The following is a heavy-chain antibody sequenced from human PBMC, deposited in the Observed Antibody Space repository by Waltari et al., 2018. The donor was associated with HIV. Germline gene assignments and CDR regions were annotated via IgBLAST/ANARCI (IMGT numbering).Heavy chain of an antibody. CDR1: GLTFRHSA. V-gene: IGHV3-23*01. CDR3: AKGGRAVAGNWFDP. J-gene: IGHJ5*02. D-gene: IGHD6-19*01. Sequence: EVQLLGSGGGLVQPGGSLRLSRSASGLTFRHSALNWVRQAPGKGLEWVSASSGRGGSTHYADSVKGRFSISRDNSKNTLYLQMNSLRPEDTAIYYCAKGGRAVAGNWFDPWGQGTLVTVSS. CDR2: SSGRGGST.